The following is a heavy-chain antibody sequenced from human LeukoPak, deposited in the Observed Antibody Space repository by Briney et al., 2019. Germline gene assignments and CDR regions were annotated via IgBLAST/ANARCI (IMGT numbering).Heavy chain of an antibody. Sequence: PSETLSLTCTVSGGSISSYYWSWIRQPPGKGLEWIGYIYYSGSTNYNPSLKSRVTISVDTSKNQFSLKLSSVTAADTAVYYCARDRGHGYSYADGFDPWGQGTLVTVSS. J-gene: IGHJ5*02. D-gene: IGHD5-18*01. V-gene: IGHV4-59*01. CDR2: IYYSGST. CDR3: ARDRGHGYSYADGFDP. CDR1: GGSISSYY.